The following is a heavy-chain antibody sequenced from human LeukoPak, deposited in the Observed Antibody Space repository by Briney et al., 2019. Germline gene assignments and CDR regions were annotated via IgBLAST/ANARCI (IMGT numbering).Heavy chain of an antibody. Sequence: SETLSLTCTVSGGSFNSGSYYWSWIRQPAGKGLEWVGRIYTSGSTNYNPSLKSRVTISVDTSKNQFSLQLTSVTGADTAVYYCARAMRVDRFFDYWGQGILVTVSS. J-gene: IGHJ4*02. CDR3: ARAMRVDRFFDY. D-gene: IGHD5-12*01. CDR1: GGSFNSGSYY. CDR2: IYTSGST. V-gene: IGHV4-61*02.